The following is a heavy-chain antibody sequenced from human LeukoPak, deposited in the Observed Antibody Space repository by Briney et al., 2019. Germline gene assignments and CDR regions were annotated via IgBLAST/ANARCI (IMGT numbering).Heavy chain of an antibody. CDR1: GGSISSDY. CDR2: IHYSGAT. CDR3: ATLGGESSVVFGS. J-gene: IGHJ4*02. V-gene: IGHV4-59*08. D-gene: IGHD3-22*01. Sequence: SETLSLTCTVSGGSISSDYWSWIRQPPGKGLEWIGYIHYSGATNYNPSLKSRVTISVDTSKNQFSLRLSSVTAADTALYYCATLGGESSVVFGSWGQGTLVTVSS.